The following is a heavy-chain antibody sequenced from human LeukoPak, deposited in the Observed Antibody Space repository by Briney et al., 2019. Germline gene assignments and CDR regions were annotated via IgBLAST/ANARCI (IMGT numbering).Heavy chain of an antibody. D-gene: IGHD3-16*01. Sequence: GGSLRLSCAASGFTFSTYWMNWVRQAPGKGLEWVAYIREDGSHENYVDSVKGRFTISRDNAKNSLSLQLNSLRAEDTAVYFCARGGTWGSFDYWGQDTVVTVSS. CDR1: GFTFSTYW. V-gene: IGHV3-7*01. CDR3: ARGGTWGSFDY. J-gene: IGHJ4*02. CDR2: IREDGSHE.